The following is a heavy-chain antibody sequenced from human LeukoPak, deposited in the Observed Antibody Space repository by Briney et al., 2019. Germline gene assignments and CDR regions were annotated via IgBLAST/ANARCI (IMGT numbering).Heavy chain of an antibody. V-gene: IGHV1-18*01. CDR2: ISAYNGNT. CDR1: GYTFTSYG. CDR3: ARSDYYESSGYLGHY. D-gene: IGHD3-22*01. Sequence: GASVKVSCKASGYTFTSYGISWVRQAPGQGLEWMGWISAYNGNTNYAQKLQGRVTMTTDTSTSTAYMELRSLRSDDTAVYYCARSDYYESSGYLGHYWGQGTLVTVSS. J-gene: IGHJ4*02.